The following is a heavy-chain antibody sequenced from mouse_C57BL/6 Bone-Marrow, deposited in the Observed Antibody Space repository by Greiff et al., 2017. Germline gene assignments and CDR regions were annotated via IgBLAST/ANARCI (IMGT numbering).Heavy chain of an antibody. J-gene: IGHJ3*01. CDR1: GFTFSDYY. CDR2: ISNGGGST. Sequence: EVMLVESGGGLVQPGGSLKLSCAASGFTFSDYYMYWVRQTPEKRLEWVAYISNGGGSTYYPDTVKGRFTISRDNAKNTLYLQMSRLKSEDTAMYYCARRFDSSGLFAYWGQGTLVTVSA. CDR3: ARRFDSSGLFAY. D-gene: IGHD3-2*02. V-gene: IGHV5-12*01.